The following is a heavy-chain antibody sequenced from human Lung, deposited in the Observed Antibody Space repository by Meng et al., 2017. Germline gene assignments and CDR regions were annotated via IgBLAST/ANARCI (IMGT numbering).Heavy chain of an antibody. CDR2: INHSGST. CDR1: GGSFSDYY. CDR3: ARGPTTMAHDFDY. D-gene: IGHD4-11*01. Sequence: QVQLTQWGAGLLKPSVTLSLTCVVSGGSFSDYYWSWIRQPPGKGLEWIGEINHSGSTNYNPSLESRATISVDTSQNNLSLKLSSVTAADSAVYYCARGPTTMAHDFDYWGQGTLVTVSS. J-gene: IGHJ4*02. V-gene: IGHV4-34*01.